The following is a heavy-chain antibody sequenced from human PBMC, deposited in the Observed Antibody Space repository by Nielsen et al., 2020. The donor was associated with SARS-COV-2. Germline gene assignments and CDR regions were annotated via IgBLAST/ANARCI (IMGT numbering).Heavy chain of an antibody. J-gene: IGHJ4*02. V-gene: IGHV3-23*01. CDR1: GFTFDDYA. Sequence: GGSLRLSCAASGFTFDDYAMTWVRQAPGKGLEWVSTIRGSGVYTYYADSVKGRFTVSRDNSKNTVFLQMNSLRAEDTAMYYCAMDGIVGHSREFDYWGQGTLVTVSS. CDR2: IRGSGVYT. CDR3: AMDGIVGHSREFDY. D-gene: IGHD1-26*01.